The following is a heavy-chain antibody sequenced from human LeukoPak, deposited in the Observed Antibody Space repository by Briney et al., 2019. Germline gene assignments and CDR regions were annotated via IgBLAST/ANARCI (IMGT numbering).Heavy chain of an antibody. CDR1: GGSISSSSYY. CDR3: ARNVGMVLHYFDY. CDR2: IYYSGST. D-gene: IGHD5-24*01. V-gene: IGHV4-39*01. Sequence: SETLSLTCTVSGGSISSSSYYWGWIRQPPGKGLEWIGSIYYSGSTYYNPSLKRRVTISVDTSKNQFSLKLSSVTAADTAVYYCARNVGMVLHYFDYWGQGTLVTVSS. J-gene: IGHJ4*02.